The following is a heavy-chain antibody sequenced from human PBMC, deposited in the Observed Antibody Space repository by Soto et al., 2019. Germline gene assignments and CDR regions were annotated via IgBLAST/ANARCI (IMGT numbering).Heavy chain of an antibody. CDR3: VCSSTSCPL. Sequence: SGGSLRLSCAASGFTLSSYDMNWVRQAPGKGLEWVSGISSSDTSTYYSDSVEGRFTISRDNSKNTLYLQMNSLRAEDTAVYYCVCSSTSCPLWGQGTLVTVSS. CDR1: GFTLSSYD. J-gene: IGHJ1*01. D-gene: IGHD2-2*01. V-gene: IGHV3-23*01. CDR2: ISSSDTST.